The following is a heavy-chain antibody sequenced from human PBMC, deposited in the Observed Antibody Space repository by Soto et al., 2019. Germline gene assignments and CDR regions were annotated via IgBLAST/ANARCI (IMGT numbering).Heavy chain of an antibody. D-gene: IGHD5-18*01. V-gene: IGHV4-34*01. Sequence: SETLSLTCAVYGGSFRGYYWSWIRQPPGKGLEWIGEINHSGSTNYNPSLKSRVTISVDTSKNQFSLKLSSVTAADAAVYYCARGRYSYGSWYYGMDVWGQGTTVTVSS. CDR1: GGSFRGYY. J-gene: IGHJ6*02. CDR2: INHSGST. CDR3: ARGRYSYGSWYYGMDV.